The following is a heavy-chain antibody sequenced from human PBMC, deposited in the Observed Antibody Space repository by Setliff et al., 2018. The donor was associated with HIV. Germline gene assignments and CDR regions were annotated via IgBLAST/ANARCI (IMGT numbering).Heavy chain of an antibody. Sequence: GASVKVSCKASGYTFTTYDINWVRQATGQGLEWMGWMNPNSANTGYAEKFQGRLTMTRNTSISTAYMELSSLRSEDTAVYYCARNQRYSSGWKRGPVRFDPWGQRTLVTVSS. V-gene: IGHV1-8*02. CDR3: ARNQRYSSGWKRGPVRFDP. J-gene: IGHJ5*02. CDR1: GYTFTTYD. CDR2: MNPNSANT. D-gene: IGHD6-19*01.